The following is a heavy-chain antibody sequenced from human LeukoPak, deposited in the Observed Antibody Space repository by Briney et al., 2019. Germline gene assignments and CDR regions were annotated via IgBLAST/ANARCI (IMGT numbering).Heavy chain of an antibody. CDR2: MNPNSGNT. Sequence: ASVKVSCKASGYTFTSYDINWVRQATGQGLEWMGWMNPNSGNTGYAQKFQGRVTMTRNTSISTAYMELSSLRSEDTAVYYCARDGSSATVTPFDYWGQGTLVTVSS. J-gene: IGHJ4*02. D-gene: IGHD4-17*01. CDR3: ARDGSSATVTPFDY. V-gene: IGHV1-8*01. CDR1: GYTFTSYD.